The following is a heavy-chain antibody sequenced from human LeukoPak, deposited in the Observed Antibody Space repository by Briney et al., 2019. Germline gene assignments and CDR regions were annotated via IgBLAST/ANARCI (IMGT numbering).Heavy chain of an antibody. V-gene: IGHV3-30*02. J-gene: IGHJ4*02. CDR2: IRYDGSNK. D-gene: IGHD2-21*02. CDR3: ARRGVVGLLPDY. CDR1: GFTFSSYG. Sequence: GGSLRLSCAASGFTFSSYGMHWVRQAPGKGLEWVAFIRYDGSNKYYADSVKGRFTVSRDNSKNTLYPQMNSLRAEDTAVYYCARRGVVGLLPDYWGQGTLVTVSS.